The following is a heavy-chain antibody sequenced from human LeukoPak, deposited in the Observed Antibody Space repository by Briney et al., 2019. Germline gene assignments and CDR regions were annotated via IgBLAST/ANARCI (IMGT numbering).Heavy chain of an antibody. D-gene: IGHD3-10*01. CDR2: ISGSGGST. CDR3: AKDPTMVRTLYYFDY. Sequence: GGSLRLSCAASGFTFSSYAMSWVRQAPGKGLEWVSAISGSGGSTYYADSVKGRFTISRDNSKNTLYLQMNSLRAEDTAVYYCAKDPTMVRTLYYFDYWGQGTLVTVSS. CDR1: GFTFSSYA. V-gene: IGHV3-23*01. J-gene: IGHJ4*02.